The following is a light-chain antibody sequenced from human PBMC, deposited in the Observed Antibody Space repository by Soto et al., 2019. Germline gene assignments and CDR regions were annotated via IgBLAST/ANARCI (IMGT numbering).Light chain of an antibody. CDR2: EGS. CDR1: SSDVGSYNL. CDR3: CFYAGSSTFPVV. V-gene: IGLV2-23*03. J-gene: IGLJ2*01. Sequence: QSALTQPASVSGSPGQSITISCTGTSSDVGSYNLVSWYQQHPGKAPKLMIYEGSKRPSGVSNRFSGSKSGNTASLTISGLQAEDEADYDCCFYAGSSTFPVVFGGGTKLTVL.